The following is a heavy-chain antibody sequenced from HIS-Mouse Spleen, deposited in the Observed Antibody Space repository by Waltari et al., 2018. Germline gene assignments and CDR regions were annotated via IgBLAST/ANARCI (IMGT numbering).Heavy chain of an antibody. D-gene: IGHD3-16*01. CDR2: ISWNSGSI. Sequence: EVQLVESGGGLVQPGRSLRLSCAASGFTFDDYAMHWVRQAPGKGLEWVSGISWNSGSIGYADSVKGRFTISRDNAKNSLYLQMNSLRAEDTALYYCAKDSGGPFDYWGQGTLVTVSS. CDR1: GFTFDDYA. V-gene: IGHV3-9*01. J-gene: IGHJ4*02. CDR3: AKDSGGPFDY.